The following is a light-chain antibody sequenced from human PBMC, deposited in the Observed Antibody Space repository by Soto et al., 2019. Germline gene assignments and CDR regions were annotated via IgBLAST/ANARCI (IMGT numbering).Light chain of an antibody. J-gene: IGKJ5*01. V-gene: IGKV1-12*01. CDR1: QDIGSW. CDR2: GAS. CDR3: QQGGSFPIT. Sequence: DIQMTQSPSSVSASVGDRVTITCRASQDIGSWLAWYQQKPGNAPDLLIYGASSLQSGVPSRFYGSGSGTDFTLTISSLQPEDFATYYCQQGGSFPITFGQGTRLEIK.